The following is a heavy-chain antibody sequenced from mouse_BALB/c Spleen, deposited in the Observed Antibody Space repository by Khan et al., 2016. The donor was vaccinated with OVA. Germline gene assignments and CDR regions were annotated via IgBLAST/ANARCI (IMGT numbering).Heavy chain of an antibody. CDR1: GYSFTSYW. Sequence: EVQLQESGTVLARPGASVKMSCKASGYSFTSYWMHWVKQRPGQGLEWIGAIYPGISDTRYNQDFKGKAKLTAVTSASTAYMELSSLTNEDSAVYYCTSSYDSYYFDYWGPGTTLTVSS. CDR2: IYPGISDT. CDR3: TSSYDSYYFDY. J-gene: IGHJ2*01. D-gene: IGHD2-4*01. V-gene: IGHV1-5*01.